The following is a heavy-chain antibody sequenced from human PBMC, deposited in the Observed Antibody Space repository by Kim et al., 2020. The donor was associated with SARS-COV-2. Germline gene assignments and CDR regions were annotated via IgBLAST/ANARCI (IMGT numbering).Heavy chain of an antibody. CDR1: GGSVSSGSYY. D-gene: IGHD2-2*01. J-gene: IGHJ6*02. Sequence: SETLSLTCTVSGGSVSSGSYYWSWIRQPPGKGLEWIGYIYYSGSTNYNPSLKSRVTISVDTSKNQFSLKLSSVTAADTAVYYCARLRSIQYYYYYGMDVWGQGTTVTVSS. CDR2: IYYSGST. V-gene: IGHV4-61*01. CDR3: ARLRSIQYYYYYGMDV.